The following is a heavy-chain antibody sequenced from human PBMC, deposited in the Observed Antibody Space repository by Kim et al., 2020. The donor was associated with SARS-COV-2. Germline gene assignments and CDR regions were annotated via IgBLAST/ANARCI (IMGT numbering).Heavy chain of an antibody. CDR3: AREDWDYDSAFDI. J-gene: IGHJ3*02. D-gene: IGHD4-17*01. CDR1: GGTFSSYA. Sequence: SVKVSCKASGGTFSSYAISWVRQAPGQGLEWMGRIIPILGIANYAQKFQGRVTITADKSTSTAYMELSSLRSEDTAAYYCAREDWDYDSAFDIWGQGTM. V-gene: IGHV1-69*04. CDR2: IIPILGIA.